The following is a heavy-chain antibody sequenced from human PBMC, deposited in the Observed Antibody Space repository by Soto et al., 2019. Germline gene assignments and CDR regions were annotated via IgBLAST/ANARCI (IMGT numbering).Heavy chain of an antibody. Sequence: GASVKVSCKASGGTFSSYAISWVRQAPGEGLEWMGGIIPIFGTANYAQKFQGRVTITADESTSTAYMELSSLRSEDTAVYYCARGGGIVVVTAPYDHWGQGTLVTVSS. CDR2: IIPIFGTA. V-gene: IGHV1-69*13. J-gene: IGHJ4*02. CDR3: ARGGGIVVVTAPYDH. CDR1: GGTFSSYA. D-gene: IGHD2-21*02.